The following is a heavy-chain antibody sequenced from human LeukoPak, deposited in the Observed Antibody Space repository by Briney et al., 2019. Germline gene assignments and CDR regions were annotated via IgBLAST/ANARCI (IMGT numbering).Heavy chain of an antibody. V-gene: IGHV3-74*01. CDR2: INSDGSST. CDR1: GFTVSSNY. CDR3: ARAFQNWYFDL. Sequence: SGGSLRLSCAASGFTVSSNYMSWVRQAPGKGLVWVSRINSDGSSTNYADSVKGRFTISRDNAKNTLYLQMNSLRAEDTAVYYCARAFQNWYFDLWGRGTLVTVSS. J-gene: IGHJ2*01.